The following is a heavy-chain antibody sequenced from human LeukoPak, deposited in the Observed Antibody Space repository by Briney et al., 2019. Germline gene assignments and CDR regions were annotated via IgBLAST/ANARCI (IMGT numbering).Heavy chain of an antibody. Sequence: SQTLSLTCTVSGGSISSGSYYWSWIRQPAGKGLEWIGRIYTSGSTNYNPSLKSRVTISVDTSKNQFSLKLSSVTAADTAVYYYARDEVLPLIWGQGTMVTVSS. CDR2: IYTSGST. CDR1: GGSISSGSYY. J-gene: IGHJ3*02. V-gene: IGHV4-61*02. D-gene: IGHD3-10*01. CDR3: ARDEVLPLI.